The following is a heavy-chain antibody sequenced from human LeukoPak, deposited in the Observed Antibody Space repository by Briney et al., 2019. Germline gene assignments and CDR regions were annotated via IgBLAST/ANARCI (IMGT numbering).Heavy chain of an antibody. J-gene: IGHJ4*02. V-gene: IGHV4-4*08. Sequence: SETLSLTCNVSGGSISPYYWTWIRQPPGEGVEGIGYIYHTGSANYNPSRKSRVTIFVDTSKIQFSLQLTSVTAADTAVYYCARGLRYSSDYWGPGTLVTVSS. CDR3: ARGLRYSSDY. D-gene: IGHD6-13*01. CDR2: IYHTGSA. CDR1: GGSISPYY.